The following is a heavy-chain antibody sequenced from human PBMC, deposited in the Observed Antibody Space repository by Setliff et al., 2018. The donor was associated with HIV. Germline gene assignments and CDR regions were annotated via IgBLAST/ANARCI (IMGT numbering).Heavy chain of an antibody. CDR1: GGSFNSAA. J-gene: IGHJ4*02. Sequence: SVKVSCKPSGGSFNSAAINWVRQAPGQGLEWMGGNILKLSTSNSAEKFRGRVTFTADRSTNPAFMELSGLRSDDTAVYYCALASIVSTARWNHWGRGTLVTVSS. CDR2: NILKLSTS. D-gene: IGHD1-26*01. V-gene: IGHV1-69*10. CDR3: ALASIVSTARWNH.